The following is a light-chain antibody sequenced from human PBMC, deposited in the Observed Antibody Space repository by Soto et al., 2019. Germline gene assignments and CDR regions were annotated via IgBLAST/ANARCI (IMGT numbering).Light chain of an antibody. J-gene: IGKJ4*01. CDR3: HKYNSDPL. Sequence: DIQMTQSPSSLSASVGDRVTITCRTSQGISNYLAWYQQKSGKAPKPLIYLASTLRSGVSSRFSGSRSGTDFTLTISSLQPEDVATYYCHKYNSDPLFGGGTKVDIK. CDR2: LAS. V-gene: IGKV1-27*01. CDR1: QGISNY.